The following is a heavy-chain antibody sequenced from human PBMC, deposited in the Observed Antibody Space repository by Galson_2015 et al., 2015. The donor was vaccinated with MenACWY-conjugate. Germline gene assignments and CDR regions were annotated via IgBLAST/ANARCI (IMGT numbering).Heavy chain of an antibody. J-gene: IGHJ2*01. CDR1: GGSISSYY. CDR3: ARYTVTMSWYFDL. CDR2: IYYSGST. Sequence: SETLSLTCTVSGGSISSYYWSWIRQPPGKGLEWIGYIYYSGSTNYNPSLKSRVTMSVDTSKNQFSLKLSSVTAADTAFYYCARYTVTMSWYFDLWGRGTLVTVSS. V-gene: IGHV4-59*01. D-gene: IGHD4-17*01.